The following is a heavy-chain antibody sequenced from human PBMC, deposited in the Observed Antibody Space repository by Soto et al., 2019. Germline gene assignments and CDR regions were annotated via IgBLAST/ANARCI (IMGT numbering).Heavy chain of an antibody. D-gene: IGHD6-13*01. CDR3: AKDHGYGEDGY. Sequence: GGSLRLSCAASGFTFSSYGMHWVRQAPGKGLEWVAVISYDGSNKYYADSVKGRFTISRDNSKNTLYLQMNSLRAEDTAVYYCAKDHGYGEDGYWGQGTLVTVSS. V-gene: IGHV3-30*18. CDR1: GFTFSSYG. J-gene: IGHJ4*02. CDR2: ISYDGSNK.